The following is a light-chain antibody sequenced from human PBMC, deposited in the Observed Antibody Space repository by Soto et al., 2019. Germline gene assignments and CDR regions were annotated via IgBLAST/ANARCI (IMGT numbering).Light chain of an antibody. Sequence: QAVVTQPPSVSGAPGQRVTISCTGSSSNIGAGYDVHWYQQLPGTAPKLLIYVNTNRPSGVPDRFSGSTSGTSASLAITGLQAEDEADYYCQSYDTSLSGAVFGGGTKLTVL. CDR1: SSNIGAGYD. CDR2: VNT. CDR3: QSYDTSLSGAV. J-gene: IGLJ2*01. V-gene: IGLV1-40*01.